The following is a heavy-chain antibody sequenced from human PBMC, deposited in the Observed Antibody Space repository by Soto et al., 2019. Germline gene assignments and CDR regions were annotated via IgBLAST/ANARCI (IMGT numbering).Heavy chain of an antibody. CDR2: IKEDGSET. Sequence: GGSLRLSCAASGFTFSSYWLNWVRQAPGGGLEWVANIKEDGSETTYVDSVEGRFTISRDNAKNSLDLQMNSLRAGDTAVYYCARGPLDPWGQGTLVTVSS. J-gene: IGHJ5*02. V-gene: IGHV3-7*03. CDR1: GFTFSSYW. CDR3: ARGPLDP.